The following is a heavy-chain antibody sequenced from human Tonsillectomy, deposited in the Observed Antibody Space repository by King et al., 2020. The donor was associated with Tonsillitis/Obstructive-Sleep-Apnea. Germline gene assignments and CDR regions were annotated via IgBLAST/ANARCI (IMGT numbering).Heavy chain of an antibody. Sequence: VQLQESGPGLVKPSETLSLTCTVSGGSISSYYWSWIRQPPGKGLEWIGYIYYSWSTNYNPTLKSRVTISVDTYKNQFSMKLSSVTAADTAVYYCASALSPCGCYRFDYWGQGTLVTVSS. D-gene: IGHD4/OR15-4a*01. CDR3: ASALSPCGCYRFDY. CDR2: IYYSWST. V-gene: IGHV4-59*01. J-gene: IGHJ4*02. CDR1: GGSISSYY.